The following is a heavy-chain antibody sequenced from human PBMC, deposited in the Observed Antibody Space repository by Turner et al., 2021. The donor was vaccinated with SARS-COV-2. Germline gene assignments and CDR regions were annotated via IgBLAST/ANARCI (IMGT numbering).Heavy chain of an antibody. CDR1: GYPLIELS. J-gene: IGHJ6*02. V-gene: IGHV1-24*01. CDR3: ATAPANYYDSSGSKGFYYYYYGMDV. CDR2: FEPEDGET. D-gene: IGHD3-22*01. Sequence: QVQLVQSGAEVKKPGASVTVACKVSGYPLIELSMHWVRQAPGKGLEWMGGFEPEDGETIYAQKFQGRVTMTEDTSTDTAYMELSSLRSEDTAVYYCATAPANYYDSSGSKGFYYYYYGMDVWGQGTTVTVSS.